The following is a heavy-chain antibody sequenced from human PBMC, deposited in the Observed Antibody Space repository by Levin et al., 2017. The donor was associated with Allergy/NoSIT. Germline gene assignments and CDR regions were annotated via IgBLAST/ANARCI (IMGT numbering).Heavy chain of an antibody. J-gene: IGHJ3*02. CDR3: AKDRRDYYGSGSYEGAFDI. D-gene: IGHD3-10*01. Sequence: GGSLRLSCAASGFTFSSYGMHWVRQAPGKGLEWVAVISYDGSNKYYADSVKGRFTISRDNSKNTLYLQMNSLRAEDTAVYYCAKDRRDYYGSGSYEGAFDIWGQGTMVTVSS. CDR1: GFTFSSYG. CDR2: ISYDGSNK. V-gene: IGHV3-30*18.